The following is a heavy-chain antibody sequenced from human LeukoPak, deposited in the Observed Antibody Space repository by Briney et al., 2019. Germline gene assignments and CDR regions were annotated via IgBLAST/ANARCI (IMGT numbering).Heavy chain of an antibody. Sequence: GGSLRLSCAASGFTFSSYAMSWVRQAPGKGLEWVSAISGSGGSTYYADSVKGRFTISRDNSKNTLYPQMNSLRAEDTAVYYCAKKIAAHPYYYGMDVWGQGTTVTVSS. CDR1: GFTFSSYA. CDR2: ISGSGGST. D-gene: IGHD6-6*01. J-gene: IGHJ6*02. CDR3: AKKIAAHPYYYGMDV. V-gene: IGHV3-23*01.